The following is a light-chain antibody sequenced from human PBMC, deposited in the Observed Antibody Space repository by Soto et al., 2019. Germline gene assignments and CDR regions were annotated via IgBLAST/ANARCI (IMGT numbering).Light chain of an antibody. Sequence: QSVLTQPPSASGTPGQRVTISCSGTTSNIGRSTVSWYQQFPGAAPKLLIYGNTQRPLGVPVRFSGAKSDTSASLAISGLQSEDEADYYCATWNDGIFVFGIRTNVTVL. J-gene: IGLJ1*01. CDR2: GNT. CDR3: ATWNDGIFV. CDR1: TSNIGRST. V-gene: IGLV1-44*01.